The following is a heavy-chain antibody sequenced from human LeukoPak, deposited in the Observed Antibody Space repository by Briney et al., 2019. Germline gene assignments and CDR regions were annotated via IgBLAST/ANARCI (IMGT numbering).Heavy chain of an antibody. CDR1: GFTFGSCS. D-gene: IGHD4-17*01. Sequence: PGGSLRLSCAASGFTFGSCSMNWVRQAPGKGLEWVSAISSDSSYIYYADSVRGRFTISRDNAKNSLYLQMSSLRAEDTAVYYCARIRDFGASYHYFYMDVWGKGTTVTVSS. J-gene: IGHJ6*03. V-gene: IGHV3-21*01. CDR3: ARIRDFGASYHYFYMDV. CDR2: ISSDSSYI.